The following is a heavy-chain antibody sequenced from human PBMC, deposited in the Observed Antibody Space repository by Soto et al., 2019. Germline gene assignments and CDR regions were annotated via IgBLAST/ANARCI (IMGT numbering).Heavy chain of an antibody. CDR1: GGSVSSSSYY. V-gene: IGHV4-61*01. J-gene: IGHJ4*02. D-gene: IGHD3-9*01. Sequence: QVQLQESGPGLVKPSETLSLTCTVSGGSVSSSSYYWSWIRQPPGKGLEWIGYTYYSGSTNYNPSHTSRVTISLDTSKNQSPLKVRSVTAADTAVYYCARGYDIVMDWGLGTLVTVSS. CDR2: TYYSGST. CDR3: ARGYDIVMD.